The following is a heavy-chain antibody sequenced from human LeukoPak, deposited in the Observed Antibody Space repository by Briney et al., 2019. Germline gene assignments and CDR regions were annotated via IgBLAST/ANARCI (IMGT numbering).Heavy chain of an antibody. CDR1: SGSISNYY. CDR2: IFHTGST. Sequence: SETLSLTCTVSSGSISNYYWSWVRQPPGKGLEWIGYIFHTGSTNYNPSLESRVTISVDTSKNQFSLNLNSVTAADTAVYYCAVWGGDGIDYWGQGTLVTVSS. J-gene: IGHJ4*02. CDR3: AVWGGDGIDY. D-gene: IGHD7-27*01. V-gene: IGHV4-59*08.